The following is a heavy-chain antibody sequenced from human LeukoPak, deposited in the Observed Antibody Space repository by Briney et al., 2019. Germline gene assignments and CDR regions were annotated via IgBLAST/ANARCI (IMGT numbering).Heavy chain of an antibody. CDR2: ISSSGSTI. CDR3: ARSPSHQLPHLFDY. CDR1: GFTFSSYS. D-gene: IGHD2-2*01. J-gene: IGHJ4*02. Sequence: PGGSLRLSCAASGFTFSSYSMNWVRQAPGKGLEWVSYISSSGSTIYYADSVKGRFTISRDNAKNSLYLQMNSLRAEDTAVYYCARSPSHQLPHLFDYWGQGTLVTVSS. V-gene: IGHV3-48*04.